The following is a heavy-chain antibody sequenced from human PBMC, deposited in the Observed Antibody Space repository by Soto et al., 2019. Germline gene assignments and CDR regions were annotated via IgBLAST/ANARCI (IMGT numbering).Heavy chain of an antibody. V-gene: IGHV3-48*01. J-gene: IGHJ3*01. CDR3: ARPLYVLTTLDAFAV. CDR2: ISTTSTTI. CDR1: GFTFGDYN. Sequence: PGGSLRLSCAASGFTFGDYNMLWVRQAPGKGLEWISYISTTSTTIFYADSVKGRFTISRDNAKNSLYLQMNSLRAEDTAVYFCARPLYVLTTLDAFAVWVQGTMVTVSS. D-gene: IGHD2-8*01.